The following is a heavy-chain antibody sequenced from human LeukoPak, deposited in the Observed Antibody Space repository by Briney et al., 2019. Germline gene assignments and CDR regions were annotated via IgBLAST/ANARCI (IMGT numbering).Heavy chain of an antibody. CDR3: AKDSGSYYTSDY. V-gene: IGHV3-30*02. Sequence: GGSLRLSCAASALTFNNYDMHWVRQAPGKGLEWVAFIRYDGSNKYYADFVEGRFTISRDNSENTLYLLMNSLRAEDTAVYYCAKDSGSYYTSDYWGQGTLVTVSS. CDR1: ALTFNNYD. CDR2: IRYDGSNK. D-gene: IGHD3-10*01. J-gene: IGHJ4*02.